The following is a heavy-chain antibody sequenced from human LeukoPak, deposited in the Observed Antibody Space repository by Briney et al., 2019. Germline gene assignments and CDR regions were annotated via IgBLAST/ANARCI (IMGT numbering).Heavy chain of an antibody. D-gene: IGHD2-15*01. V-gene: IGHV1-46*01. CDR1: GYTFTSYY. J-gene: IGHJ6*02. Sequence: ASVKVSCKASGYTFTSYYIQWVRQAPGQGLERMGMINPSGGSTTYAQKFQGRVTITADESTSTAYMELSSLRSEDTAVYYCARVGSAGYCSGGSCYSAYYYYGMDVWGQGTTVTVSS. CDR3: ARVGSAGYCSGGSCYSAYYYYGMDV. CDR2: INPSGGST.